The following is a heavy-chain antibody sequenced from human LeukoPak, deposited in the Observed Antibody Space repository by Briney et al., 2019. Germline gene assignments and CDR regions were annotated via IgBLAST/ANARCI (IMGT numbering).Heavy chain of an antibody. CDR2: MNPNSGNT. CDR3: AREGLDY. CDR1: GYTFNTYD. J-gene: IGHJ4*02. V-gene: IGHV1-8*03. Sequence: PSVKLSCKASGYTFNTYDINWVRHATGQGLEWMGYMNPNSGNTVYAQKFQGRVTITIDTSISTAYMELSSLRAEDTAVYYCAREGLDYWGQGTLVTVSS.